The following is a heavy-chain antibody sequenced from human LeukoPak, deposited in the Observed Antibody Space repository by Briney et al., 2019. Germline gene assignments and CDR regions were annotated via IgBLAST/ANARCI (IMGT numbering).Heavy chain of an antibody. D-gene: IGHD3-3*01. J-gene: IGHJ6*04. Sequence: SGGSLRLSCAASGFTFSHHAMSWVRQAPGKGLEWVSNIRATSGTTFYADSVKGRFTISRDNAKNSLYLQMNSLRAEDTAVYYCAAEGLLFTDVWGKGTTVTASS. V-gene: IGHV3-23*01. CDR1: GFTFSHHA. CDR2: IRATSGTT. CDR3: AAEGLLFTDV.